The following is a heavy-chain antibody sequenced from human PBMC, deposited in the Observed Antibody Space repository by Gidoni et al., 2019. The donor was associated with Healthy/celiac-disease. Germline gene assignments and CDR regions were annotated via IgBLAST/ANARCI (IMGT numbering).Heavy chain of an antibody. J-gene: IGHJ4*02. CDR1: GGSISSSSYY. D-gene: IGHD1-26*01. CDR2: IYYSGST. CDR3: ARRGWDFDY. Sequence: QLQLQESGPGLVKPSETLSLTCTVSGGSISSSSYYWGWIRPPPGKGLEWIGSIYYSGSTYYNPSLKSRVTISVDTSKNQFSLKLSSVTAADTAVYYCARRGWDFDYWGQGTLVTVSS. V-gene: IGHV4-39*01.